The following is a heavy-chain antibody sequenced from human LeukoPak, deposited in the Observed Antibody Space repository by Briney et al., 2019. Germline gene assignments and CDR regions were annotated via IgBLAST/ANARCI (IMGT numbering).Heavy chain of an antibody. V-gene: IGHV3-30-3*01. CDR1: GFTFSNYA. J-gene: IGHJ4*02. Sequence: GGSLRLSCAASGFTFSNYAMHWVRQAPGKGLEWVALISYDGSNKYYADSVKGRFTISRDNSKNTLYLQMNSLRGEDTAIYHCAREGYSTSWRINVYWGQGTLVTVSS. CDR3: AREGYSTSWRINVY. CDR2: ISYDGSNK. D-gene: IGHD6-13*01.